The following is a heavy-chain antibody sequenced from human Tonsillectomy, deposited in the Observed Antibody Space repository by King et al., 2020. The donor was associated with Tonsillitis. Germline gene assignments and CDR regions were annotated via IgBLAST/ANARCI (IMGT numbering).Heavy chain of an antibody. CDR3: AILRDLDPLDY. CDR2: IAPRDSYT. J-gene: IGHJ4*02. CDR1: GYSFTNYW. D-gene: IGHD3-9*01. V-gene: IGHV5-10-1*03. Sequence: VQLVESGAEVKKPGESLRISCRGSGYSFTNYWIPWVRQMPGKGLEWMGRIAPRDSYTNYSPSFQGHVTLPSEKSISTAYLQWRSLKASDTAMYYCAILRDLDPLDYWGQGTLVTVSS.